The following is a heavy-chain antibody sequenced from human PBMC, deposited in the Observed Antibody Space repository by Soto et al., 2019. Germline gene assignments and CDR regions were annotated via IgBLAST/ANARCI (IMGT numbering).Heavy chain of an antibody. J-gene: IGHJ6*02. V-gene: IGHV4-30-4*01. CDR2: IIYTGST. CDR1: GGSISSGDFY. CDR3: ARDWRVATTVRPDGMDV. Sequence: ASETLSLTCTVSGGSISSGDFYWTWIRQSPGRGLEWIGYIIYTGSTYYNPSLKSRVSISIDTSENQFSLNLRLVTAADTAVYYCARDWRVATTVRPDGMDVWGQGTSVTVSS. D-gene: IGHD5-12*01.